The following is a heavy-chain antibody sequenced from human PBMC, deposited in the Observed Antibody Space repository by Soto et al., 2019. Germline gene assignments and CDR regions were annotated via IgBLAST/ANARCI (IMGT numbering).Heavy chain of an antibody. V-gene: IGHV4-39*01. CDR2: IFHRGNT. CDR3: ARRLAYGKPGDF. J-gene: IGHJ4*02. D-gene: IGHD2-21*01. CDR1: GASISSDDHY. Sequence: QLQLRESGSGLVKPSETLSLNCTVTGASISSDDHYWAWIRQPPGKGPEFIGSIFHRGNTFTNPSLRSRLTISVHTSTNQFSLRLTSLTAADTAVYFCARRLAYGKPGDFWGQGTLVTVSS.